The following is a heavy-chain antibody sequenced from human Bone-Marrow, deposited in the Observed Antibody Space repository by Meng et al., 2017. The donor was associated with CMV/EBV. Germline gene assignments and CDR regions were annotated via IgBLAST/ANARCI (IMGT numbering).Heavy chain of an antibody. J-gene: IGHJ5*02. CDR3: AKDRTVYYDSTFYYPNWFDP. V-gene: IGHV1-2*02. Sequence: ASVKVSCKASGYTFIAHYIHYFRQAPGQGLEWMGWISPYSGGTNYAQKFQGRVTMTRDTSISTNYMELSRLRSDDTAVYYCAKDRTVYYDSTFYYPNWFDPWGQGPLVTVSS. CDR2: ISPYSGGT. D-gene: IGHD3-22*01. CDR1: GYTFIAHY.